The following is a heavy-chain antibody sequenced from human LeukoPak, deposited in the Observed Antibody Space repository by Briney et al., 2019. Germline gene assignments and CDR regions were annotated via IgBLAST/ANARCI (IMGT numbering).Heavy chain of an antibody. J-gene: IGHJ6*03. Sequence: PGGSLRLSCAASGFTFSSYSMNWVRQAPGKGLEWVSYISSSSTIYYADSVKGRFTISRDNAKNSLYLQMNSLRAEDTAVYYCARVAVRYFDWPPYMDVWGKGTTVTVSS. D-gene: IGHD3-9*01. CDR2: ISSSSTI. CDR3: ARVAVRYFDWPPYMDV. V-gene: IGHV3-48*04. CDR1: GFTFSSYS.